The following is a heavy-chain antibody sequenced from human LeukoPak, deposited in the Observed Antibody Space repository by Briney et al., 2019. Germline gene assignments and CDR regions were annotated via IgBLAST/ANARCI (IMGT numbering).Heavy chain of an antibody. CDR1: DDSINTYY. Sequence: SETLSLTCSVSDDSINTYYWSWIRQPPGRGLEWVGYMYYNGSTNYNPSLKSRVTISVDTSKNQFSLKLSSVTAADTAVYYCARVDIVVEDGMDVWGQGTTVTVSS. CDR2: MYYNGST. D-gene: IGHD2-2*01. J-gene: IGHJ6*02. V-gene: IGHV4-59*12. CDR3: ARVDIVVEDGMDV.